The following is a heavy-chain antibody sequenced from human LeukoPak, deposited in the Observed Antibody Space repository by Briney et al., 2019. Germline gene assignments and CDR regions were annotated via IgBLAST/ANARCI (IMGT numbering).Heavy chain of an antibody. CDR1: GFTFGTYA. J-gene: IGHJ4*02. CDR2: ITDSGTTI. D-gene: IGHD1-1*01. V-gene: IGHV3-48*03. Sequence: GGSLRLSCAASGFTFGTYAMNWVRQAPGKGLEWISYITDSGTTIYYADSVKGRFTISRDNAKNSLYLQMNSLRAEDTAIYYCARDQVGSDNGFDSWGQGTLVTVSS. CDR3: ARDQVGSDNGFDS.